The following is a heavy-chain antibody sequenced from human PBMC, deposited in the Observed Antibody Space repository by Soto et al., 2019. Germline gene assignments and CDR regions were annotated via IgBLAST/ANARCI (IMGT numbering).Heavy chain of an antibody. CDR2: INAGNGNT. D-gene: IGHD6-19*01. J-gene: IGHJ4*02. CDR1: GYTFTGYA. V-gene: IGHV1-3*01. CDR3: ARAVAVAADFDY. Sequence: ASVKGSCKASGYTFTGYAMHWVGQAPGQRLEWMGWINAGNGNTKYSQKFQGRVTITRDTSASTAYMELSSLRSEDTAVYYCARAVAVAADFDYWGQGTLVTVSS.